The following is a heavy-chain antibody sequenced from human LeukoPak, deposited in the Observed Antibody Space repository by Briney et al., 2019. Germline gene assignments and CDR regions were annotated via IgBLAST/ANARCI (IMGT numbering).Heavy chain of an antibody. V-gene: IGHV4-59*12. Sequence: SETLSLTCTVSGGSISSYYWSWIRQPPGKGLEWIGYIFYTGSTNYNPSLKSRVTISVLTSKNQFSLKLSSVTAADTAVYYCARGGRYYYDSSGYSLNAFGIWGQGTMVTVSS. CDR2: IFYTGST. J-gene: IGHJ3*02. D-gene: IGHD3-22*01. CDR3: ARGGRYYYDSSGYSLNAFGI. CDR1: GGSISSYY.